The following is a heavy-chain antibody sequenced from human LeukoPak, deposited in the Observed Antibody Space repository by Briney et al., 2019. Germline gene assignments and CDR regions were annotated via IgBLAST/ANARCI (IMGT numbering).Heavy chain of an antibody. V-gene: IGHV3-53*01. CDR2: IYSGGST. J-gene: IGHJ6*02. CDR1: GFSVSSDY. D-gene: IGHD3-16*02. CDR3: AREGVNYYGMDV. Sequence: PGGSLRLSCAASGFSVSSDYMSWVRQAPGKGLEWVSVIYSGGSTFYADSVKGRFTISRDNSKNTLYLQMNSLRAEDTAVYYCAREGVNYYGMDVWGQGTTVTVSS.